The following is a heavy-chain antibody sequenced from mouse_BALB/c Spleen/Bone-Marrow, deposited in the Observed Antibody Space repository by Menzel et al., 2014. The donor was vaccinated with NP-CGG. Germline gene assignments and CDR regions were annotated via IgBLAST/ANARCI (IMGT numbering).Heavy chain of an antibody. CDR1: GYTFTTYW. Sequence: QVQLQQSGAELAKPGASVKMSCKTSGYTFTTYWIHWVKQRPGQGLEWIGYINPSTGYTEYNQKFKDKATLTADESSSTAYMQLSSLTSEEFAVYYCAREGIYYGNTWFAYWGQGTLVTVSA. D-gene: IGHD2-1*01. CDR2: INPSTGYT. J-gene: IGHJ3*01. V-gene: IGHV1-7*01. CDR3: AREGIYYGNTWFAY.